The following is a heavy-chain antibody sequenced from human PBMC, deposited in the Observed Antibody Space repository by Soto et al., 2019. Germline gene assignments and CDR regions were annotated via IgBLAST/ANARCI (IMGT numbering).Heavy chain of an antibody. V-gene: IGHV3-7*01. J-gene: IGHJ6*02. CDR3: ARDWDCSGGSCYPIAYYYYGMDV. CDR1: GFTFSSYW. Sequence: GGSLRLSCAAYGFTFSSYWMSWVRQAPGKXLEWVANIKQDGSEKYYVDSVKGRFTISRDNAKNSLYLQMNSLRAEDTAVYYCARDWDCSGGSCYPIAYYYYGMDVWGQGTTVTVSS. CDR2: IKQDGSEK. D-gene: IGHD2-15*01.